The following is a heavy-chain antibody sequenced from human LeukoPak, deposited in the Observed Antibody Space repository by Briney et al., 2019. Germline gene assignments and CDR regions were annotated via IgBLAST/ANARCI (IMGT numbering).Heavy chain of an antibody. V-gene: IGHV1-69*04. CDR1: GGTFSSYA. CDR3: ARDLTYYDSSGYPSYGMDV. J-gene: IGHJ6*02. D-gene: IGHD3-22*01. CDR2: IIPIFGIS. Sequence: SVKVSCKASGGTFSSYAISWVRQAPGQGLEWMGRIIPIFGISNYAQKFQGRVTITADKSTSTAYMELSSLRSEDTAVYYCARDLTYYDSSGYPSYGMDVWGQGTTVTVSS.